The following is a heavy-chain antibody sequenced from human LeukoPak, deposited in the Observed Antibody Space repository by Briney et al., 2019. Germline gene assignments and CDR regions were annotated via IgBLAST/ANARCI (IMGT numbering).Heavy chain of an antibody. CDR3: ARDGIVVVTAIFYWYFDL. D-gene: IGHD2-21*02. Sequence: GGSLRLSCPASGFTFSNYAMHWVRQAPGKGLEWVANIKQDGSEKYYVDSVKGRFTISRDNAKNSLYLQMNSLRAEDTAVYYCARDGIVVVTAIFYWYFDLWGRGTLVTVSS. CDR2: IKQDGSEK. V-gene: IGHV3-7*03. J-gene: IGHJ2*01. CDR1: GFTFSNYA.